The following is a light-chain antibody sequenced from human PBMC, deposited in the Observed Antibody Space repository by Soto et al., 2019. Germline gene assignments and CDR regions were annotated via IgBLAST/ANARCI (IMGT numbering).Light chain of an antibody. CDR2: GNN. CDR1: SSNIGSYT. CDR3: AAWDDSLNGPV. Sequence: QSVLTQPPSASGTPGQRVTISCSGGSSNIGSYTVNWYQQLPGTAPKLLIYGNNQRPSGVPDRFSGSKSGTSASLAISGLQSEDEADYHCAAWDDSLNGPVFGGGTKLTVL. V-gene: IGLV1-44*01. J-gene: IGLJ2*01.